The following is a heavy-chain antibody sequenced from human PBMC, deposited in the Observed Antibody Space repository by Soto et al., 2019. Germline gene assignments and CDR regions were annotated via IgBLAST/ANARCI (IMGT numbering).Heavy chain of an antibody. V-gene: IGHV1-24*01. Sequence: ASVKVSCKVSGYTLTELSTHWVRQPPGKGLEWMGGFDPADGETIYARKFQVRVTMTEDTSTETAYMELSSMRSEDTTVYYCATAGFVYGGNHGRMDVGGPGTTVTVSS. CDR3: ATAGFVYGGNHGRMDV. CDR1: GYTLTELS. D-gene: IGHD4-17*01. CDR2: FDPADGET. J-gene: IGHJ6*02.